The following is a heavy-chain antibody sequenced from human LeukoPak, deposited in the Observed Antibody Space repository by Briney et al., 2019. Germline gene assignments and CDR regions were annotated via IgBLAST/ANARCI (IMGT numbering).Heavy chain of an antibody. CDR2: IYYSGST. D-gene: IGHD4-17*01. J-gene: IGHJ4*02. CDR1: GFTFSSYE. Sequence: PGGSLRLSCAASGFTFSSYEMNWVRQAPGKGLEWIGTIYYSGSTYYNPSLKSRVTISVDTSKNHFSLKVNSMTAADTAIYYCVKYGDNAGAYWGPGTLVTVSS. CDR3: VKYGDNAGAY. V-gene: IGHV4-59*05.